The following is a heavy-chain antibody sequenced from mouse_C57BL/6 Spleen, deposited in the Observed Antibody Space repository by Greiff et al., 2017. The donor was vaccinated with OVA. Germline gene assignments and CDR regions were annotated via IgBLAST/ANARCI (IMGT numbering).Heavy chain of an antibody. CDR1: GYTFTDYY. CDR3: ARWKGIYYDYDEAMDY. D-gene: IGHD2-4*01. J-gene: IGHJ4*01. V-gene: IGHV1-26*01. Sequence: EVQLQQSGPELVKPGASVKISCKASGYTFTDYYMNWVKQSHGKSLEWIGDINPNNGGTSYNQKFKGKATLTVDKSSSTAYMELRSLTSEDSAVYYCARWKGIYYDYDEAMDYWGQGTSVTVSS. CDR2: INPNNGGT.